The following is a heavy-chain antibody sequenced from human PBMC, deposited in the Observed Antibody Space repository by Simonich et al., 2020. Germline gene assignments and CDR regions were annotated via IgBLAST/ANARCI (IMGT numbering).Heavy chain of an antibody. CDR3: AREQARGGAFDI. CDR2: ISSRSSYI. D-gene: IGHD3-16*01. CDR1: GFTFSSYS. Sequence: EVQLVESGGGLVKPGGSLRLSCAASGFTFSSYSMNWVRQAPGKGLEWVSSISSRSSYIYYADSVKGRFTISRDNAKNSLYLQMNSLRAEDTAVYYCAREQARGGAFDIWGQGTMVTSLQ. V-gene: IGHV3-21*01. J-gene: IGHJ3*02.